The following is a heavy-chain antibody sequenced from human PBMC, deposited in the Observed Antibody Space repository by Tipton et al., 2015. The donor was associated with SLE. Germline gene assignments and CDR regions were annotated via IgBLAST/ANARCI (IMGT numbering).Heavy chain of an antibody. D-gene: IGHD7-27*01. CDR1: GFTFSNAW. CDR3: ARAGDGGFDY. V-gene: IGHV3-53*04. Sequence: SLRLSCAASGFTFSNAWMSWVRQAPGKGLEWVSVIYSGGSTYYADSVKGRFTISRHNSKNTLYLQMNSLRAEDTAVYYCARAGDGGFDYWGQGTLVTVSS. CDR2: IYSGGST. J-gene: IGHJ4*02.